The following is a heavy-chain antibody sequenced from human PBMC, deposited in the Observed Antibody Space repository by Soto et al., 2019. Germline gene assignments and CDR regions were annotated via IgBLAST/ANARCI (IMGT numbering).Heavy chain of an antibody. J-gene: IGHJ4*02. Sequence: GESLKISCKGSGYSFTSYWIGWVRQMPGKGLEWMGIIYPGDSDTRYSPSFQGQVTISADKSISTAYLQWSSLKASDTAMYYCARSLSDYGSGSYVDYWGQGTLVTVSS. CDR2: IYPGDSDT. D-gene: IGHD3-10*01. CDR3: ARSLSDYGSGSYVDY. V-gene: IGHV5-51*01. CDR1: GYSFTSYW.